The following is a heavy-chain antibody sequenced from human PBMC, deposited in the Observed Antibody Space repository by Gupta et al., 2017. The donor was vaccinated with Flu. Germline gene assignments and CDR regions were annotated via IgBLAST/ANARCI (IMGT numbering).Heavy chain of an antibody. Sequence: ASFGSTFTNYALSWVRQAPGKGLEWVSTISSGGGNTYYADSVKGRFTISRDNSKNTLFLQMSSLRADDTAVFYCAKGGNIFFFGSWGQGTLVTGSS. D-gene: IGHD3-9*01. J-gene: IGHJ5*01. V-gene: IGHV3-23*01. CDR2: ISSGGGNT. CDR3: AKGGNIFFFGS. CDR1: GSTFTNYA.